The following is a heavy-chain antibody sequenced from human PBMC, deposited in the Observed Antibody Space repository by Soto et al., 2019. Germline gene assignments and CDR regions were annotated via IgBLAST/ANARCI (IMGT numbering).Heavy chain of an antibody. Sequence: QVQLVESGGGVVQPGRSLRLSCAASGFTFISYAMHWVRQAPGKGLELVAVISFDGSTEYYADSVKGRFTISRDNSKNTVYLKMNSLRSEDTAVYYCARSRHGSGSYTHFYYGLDVWGQGTTVTVSS. D-gene: IGHD3-10*01. V-gene: IGHV3-30-3*01. J-gene: IGHJ6*02. CDR1: GFTFISYA. CDR2: ISFDGSTE. CDR3: ARSRHGSGSYTHFYYGLDV.